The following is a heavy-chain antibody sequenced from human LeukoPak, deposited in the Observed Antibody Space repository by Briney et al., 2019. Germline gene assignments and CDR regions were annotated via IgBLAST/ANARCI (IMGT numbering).Heavy chain of an antibody. CDR3: AKPLAAAPYYFDY. CDR2: ISGSGGSI. Sequence: GGSLRLSCAASGFTFSSYSMNWVRQAPGKGLEWVSAISGSGGSIYYADSVKGRFTISRDNSKNTLYLQMNSLRAEDTAVYYCAKPLAAAPYYFDYWGQGTLVTVSS. D-gene: IGHD6-13*01. J-gene: IGHJ4*02. V-gene: IGHV3-23*01. CDR1: GFTFSSYS.